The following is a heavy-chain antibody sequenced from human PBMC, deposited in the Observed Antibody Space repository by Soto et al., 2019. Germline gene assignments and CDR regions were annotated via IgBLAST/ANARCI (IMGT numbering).Heavy chain of an antibody. D-gene: IGHD3-22*01. CDR1: GDSVSSNSAA. V-gene: IGHV6-1*01. Sequence: PSQTLSLTCAISGDSVSSNSAAWNWIRQSPSRGLEWLGRTYYRSKWYNDYAVSVKSRITINPDTSKNQFSLQLKSVTPEDTAVYYCARALSDYYDSSGNFDYWGQGTLVTVSS. J-gene: IGHJ4*02. CDR2: TYYRSKWYN. CDR3: ARALSDYYDSSGNFDY.